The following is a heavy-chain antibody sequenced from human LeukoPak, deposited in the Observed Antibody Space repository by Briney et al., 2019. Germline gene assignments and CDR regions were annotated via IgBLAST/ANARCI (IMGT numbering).Heavy chain of an antibody. J-gene: IGHJ3*02. D-gene: IGHD3-16*02. V-gene: IGHV4-34*01. Sequence: PSETLSLTCAVYGGSFSGYYWSWIRQPPGKGLEWIGEINHSGSTNYNPSLKSRVATSVDTSKNQFSLKLSSVTAADTAVYYCARRRRVITFGGVIAHDAFDIWGQGTMVTVSS. CDR2: INHSGST. CDR1: GGSFSGYY. CDR3: ARRRRVITFGGVIAHDAFDI.